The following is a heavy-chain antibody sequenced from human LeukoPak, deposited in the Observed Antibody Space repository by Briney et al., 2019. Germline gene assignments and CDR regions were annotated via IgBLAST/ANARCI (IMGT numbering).Heavy chain of an antibody. Sequence: KPSETLSLTCTVSGYSLSSGYYWGWIRQPPGKGLEWIGSIYHSGSTYYNPSLKSRVTISVDTSKNQFSLKLSSVTAADTAVYYCARGRYSSGWYNWFDPWGQGTLVTVSS. J-gene: IGHJ5*02. V-gene: IGHV4-38-2*02. CDR1: GYSLSSGYY. D-gene: IGHD6-19*01. CDR2: IYHSGST. CDR3: ARGRYSSGWYNWFDP.